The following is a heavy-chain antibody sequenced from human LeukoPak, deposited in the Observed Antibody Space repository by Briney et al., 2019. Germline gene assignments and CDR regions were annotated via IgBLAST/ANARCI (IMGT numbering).Heavy chain of an antibody. Sequence: PSETLSLTCAVYGGSFSGYYWSWIRQPPGKGLEWIGYIYYSGCTNYNPSLKSRVTISVDTSKNQFSLKLSSVTAADTAVYYCARYSSIFQHWGQGTLVTVSS. J-gene: IGHJ1*01. CDR1: GGSFSGYY. CDR3: ARYSSIFQH. CDR2: IYYSGCT. V-gene: IGHV4-59*01. D-gene: IGHD6-13*01.